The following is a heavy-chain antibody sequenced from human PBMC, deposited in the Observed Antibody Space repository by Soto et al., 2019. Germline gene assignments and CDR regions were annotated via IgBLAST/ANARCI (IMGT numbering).Heavy chain of an antibody. V-gene: IGHV3-23*01. CDR2: VSASGLNT. CDR3: AKDLPRRTAVSFVEY. Sequence: VGSLRLSCAASGFTFSTYAMAWVRQAPGKGLEWVSGVSASGLNTDYADPVKGRFYISRDNSKNTIYLHMNSLSAEDTALYYCAKDLPRRTAVSFVEYWCQGT. CDR1: GFTFSTYA. D-gene: IGHD2-8*01. J-gene: IGHJ4*02.